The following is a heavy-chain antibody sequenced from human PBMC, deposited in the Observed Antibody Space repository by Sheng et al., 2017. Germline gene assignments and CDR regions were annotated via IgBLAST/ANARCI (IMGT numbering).Heavy chain of an antibody. CDR3: ARGYPSDF. CDR1: GYMFSSYY. J-gene: IGHJ4*02. Sequence: QVQLVQSGAEVKKPGSSVRVSCKASGYMFSSYYINWVRQATGQGLEWMGWMDPKSGMTDYGQRFQGRVTITSNTSTNTAYMELSSLRADDTAMYFCARGYPSDFWGQGTLVTVSS. CDR2: MDPKSGMT. V-gene: IGHV1-8*01.